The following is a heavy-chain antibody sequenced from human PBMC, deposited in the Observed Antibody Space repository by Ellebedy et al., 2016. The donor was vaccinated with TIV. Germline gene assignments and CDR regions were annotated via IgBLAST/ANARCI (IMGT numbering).Heavy chain of an antibody. CDR1: GGSFSGYY. J-gene: IGHJ4*02. V-gene: IGHV4-59*12. CDR2: ISYSGST. CDR3: AREDYGDYGLDY. D-gene: IGHD4-17*01. Sequence: MPSETLSLTCAVYGGSFSGYYWSWIRQPPGKGLEWIGYISYSGSTNYNPSLKSRVTISVDTSKNQFSLKLSSVTAADTAVYYCAREDYGDYGLDYWGQGTLVTVSS.